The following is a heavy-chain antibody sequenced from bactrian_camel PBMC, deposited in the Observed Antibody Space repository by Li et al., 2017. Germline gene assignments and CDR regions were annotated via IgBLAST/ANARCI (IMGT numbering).Heavy chain of an antibody. J-gene: IGHJ4*01. D-gene: IGHD3*01. CDR1: ATTYSARD. V-gene: IGHV3S53*01. CDR2: IDEHGTT. Sequence: HVQLVESGGGSVQAGGSLTLSCAASATTYSARDMGWYRQAPGKEREFVSLIDEHGTTNVADSVKGRFTISRDNAKDTLYLKMNSLKIEDTAVYYCALGSSRQATMTARGKGTQVTVS.